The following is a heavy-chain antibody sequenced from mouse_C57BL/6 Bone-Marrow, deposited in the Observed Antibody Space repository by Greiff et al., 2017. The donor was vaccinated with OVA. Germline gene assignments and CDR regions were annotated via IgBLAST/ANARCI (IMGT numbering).Heavy chain of an antibody. CDR1: GYTFTSYW. Sequence: QVQLQQSGAELAKPGASVKLSCKASGYTFTSYWMPWVKQRPGQGLEWIGYINPSSGYTTYNQQFTDTATLTADTSSSTAYIPRSSLTYEDSAVYYCGRVYYGNYEGCADWGQGTMVTVSA. J-gene: IGHJ3*01. CDR2: INPSSGYT. D-gene: IGHD2-1*01. V-gene: IGHV1-7*01. CDR3: GRVYYGNYEGCAD.